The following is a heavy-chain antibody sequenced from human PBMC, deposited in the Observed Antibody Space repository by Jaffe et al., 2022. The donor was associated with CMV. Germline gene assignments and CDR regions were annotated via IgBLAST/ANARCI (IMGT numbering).Heavy chain of an antibody. J-gene: IGHJ6*02. V-gene: IGHV4-39*01. D-gene: IGHD2-15*01. CDR3: ARHGEDCSGGSCYSELDNYYYYYGMDV. CDR1: GGSISSSSYY. CDR2: IYYSGST. Sequence: QLQLQESGPGLVKPSETLSLTCTVSGGSISSSSYYWGWIRQPPGKGLEWIGSIYYSGSTYYNPSLKSRVTISVDTSKNQFSLKLSSVTAADTAVYYCARHGEDCSGGSCYSELDNYYYYYGMDVWGQGTTVTVSS.